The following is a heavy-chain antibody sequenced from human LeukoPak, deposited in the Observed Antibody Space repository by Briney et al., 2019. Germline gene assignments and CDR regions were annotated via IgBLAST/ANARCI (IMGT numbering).Heavy chain of an antibody. V-gene: IGHV4-59*01. CDR3: ARGVEYSSSSGLGY. J-gene: IGHJ4*02. D-gene: IGHD6-6*01. CDR2: IYYSGST. Sequence: RSETLSLTCTVSGGSISSYYWSWIRQPPGKGLEWIGYIYYSGSTNYNPSLKSRVTISVDTSENQFSLKLSSVTAADTAVYYCARGVEYSSSSGLGYWGQGTLVTVSS. CDR1: GGSISSYY.